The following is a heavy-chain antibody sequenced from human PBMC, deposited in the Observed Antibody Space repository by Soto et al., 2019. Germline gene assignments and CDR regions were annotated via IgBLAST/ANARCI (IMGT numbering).Heavy chain of an antibody. D-gene: IGHD3-3*01. J-gene: IGHJ4*02. CDR2: ISYDGSNK. Sequence: GGSLRLSCAASGFTFSSYGMDWVRQAPGKGLEWVAVISYDGSNKFYADSVKGRFTISRDNSKNTLYLQMNSLRAEDTAVYYCAKDGVYYDFWSGYSDYWGQGTLVTVS. V-gene: IGHV3-30*18. CDR3: AKDGVYYDFWSGYSDY. CDR1: GFTFSSYG.